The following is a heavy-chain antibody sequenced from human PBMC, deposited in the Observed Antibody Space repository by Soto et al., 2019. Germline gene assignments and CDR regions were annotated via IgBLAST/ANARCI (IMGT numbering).Heavy chain of an antibody. CDR3: ARGTRDGGVFEY. CDR2: SYYSGST. D-gene: IGHD3-10*01. V-gene: IGHV4-59*01. Sequence: VQLQESSPGLVKPSETLSLTCTVSGGSISNYYWSWIRQPPGKGLDWIGHSYYSGSTNYNPSLKSRVTISVDTSKNQFSLKVASVTAADTAVYYSARGTRDGGVFEYWGQGTLVTVSS. J-gene: IGHJ4*02. CDR1: GGSISNYY.